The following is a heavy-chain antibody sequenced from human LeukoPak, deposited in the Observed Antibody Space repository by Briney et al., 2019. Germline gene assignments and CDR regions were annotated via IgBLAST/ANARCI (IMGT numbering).Heavy chain of an antibody. CDR1: GGSISSGEYY. Sequence: SQTLSLTCTVSGGSISSGEYYWRWIRQPPGTGLEWIGYINYSGSTSHYNPSLKSRVTISVDTSKNQFSLRLNSVTVADSAVYYCASTNCSSARCYGANWFDPWGQGTLVTVSS. D-gene: IGHD2-2*01. CDR3: ASTNCSSARCYGANWFDP. V-gene: IGHV4-30-4*01. CDR2: INYSGST. J-gene: IGHJ5*02.